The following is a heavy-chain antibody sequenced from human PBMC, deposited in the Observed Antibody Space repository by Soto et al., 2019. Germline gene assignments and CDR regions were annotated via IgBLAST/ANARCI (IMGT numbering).Heavy chain of an antibody. V-gene: IGHV4-59*01. CDR2: VYYRGNT. CDR1: GGSISIYY. J-gene: IGHJ4*02. CDR3: ARGYNSGYGFFDS. Sequence: SETLSLTCTVSGGSISIYYWSWIRQPPGKGLEWIGYVYYRGNTNYNPSLKTRVTISVDTSKNQFSLKLNSVTAADTAVYYCARGYNSGYGFFDSWGQGTLVTVSS. D-gene: IGHD5-18*01.